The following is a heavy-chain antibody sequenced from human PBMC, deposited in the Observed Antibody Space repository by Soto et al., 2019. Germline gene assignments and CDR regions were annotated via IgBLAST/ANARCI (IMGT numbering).Heavy chain of an antibody. CDR2: TYYRSKGYN. CDR1: PDSVSSKSAT. J-gene: IGHJ6*02. CDR3: ARDTPPYGLDV. Sequence: QTLSLAGAIAPDSVSSKSATLNWIRQSPSRGLEWLGRTYYRSKGYNDYAVSVKSRITISPDTSKNQFSLQLNSVTPDDTAVFYCARDTPPYGLDVWGQGTTVTVSS. V-gene: IGHV6-1*01.